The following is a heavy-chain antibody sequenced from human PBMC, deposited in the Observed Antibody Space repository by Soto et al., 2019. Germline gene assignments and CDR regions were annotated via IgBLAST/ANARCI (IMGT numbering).Heavy chain of an antibody. D-gene: IGHD3-9*01. CDR3: AREVSGYDILTGPHGWFDP. J-gene: IGHJ5*02. V-gene: IGHV1-69*06. Sequence: ASVKVSCKASGGTFSSYAISWVRQAPGQGLEWMGGIIPIFGTANYAQKFQGRVTITADKSTSTAYMELSSLRSEDTAVYYCAREVSGYDILTGPHGWFDPWGQGTLVTVSS. CDR2: IIPIFGTA. CDR1: GGTFSSYA.